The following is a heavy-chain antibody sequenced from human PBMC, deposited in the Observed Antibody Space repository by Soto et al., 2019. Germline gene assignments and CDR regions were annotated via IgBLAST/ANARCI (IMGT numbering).Heavy chain of an antibody. V-gene: IGHV3-23*01. CDR3: AKDAISGDGIWLMDS. CDR1: GFTFRNYA. D-gene: IGHD4-17*01. Sequence: GGSLRLSCAASGFTFRNYAMTWARQAPGKGLEWVPSLLRSGSSAYYADSVRGRFSISSDTSANSLYLQMDNLRAEDTAIYYCAKDAISGDGIWLMDSWGQGTVVTVSS. CDR2: LLRSGSSA. J-gene: IGHJ5*02.